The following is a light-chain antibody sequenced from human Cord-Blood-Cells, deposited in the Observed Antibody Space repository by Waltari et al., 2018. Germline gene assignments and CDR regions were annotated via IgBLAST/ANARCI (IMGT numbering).Light chain of an antibody. CDR2: KAS. Sequence: DIQMTQSPSTLSASVGDRVTITCRASQSISSWLAWYQQKPGKAPKLLIYKASSLESGVPSRCSGSGSCTEFTLTISSLQPDDFATYYCQQYNSYSPWTFGQGTKVESK. CDR1: QSISSW. J-gene: IGKJ1*01. V-gene: IGKV1-5*03. CDR3: QQYNSYSPWT.